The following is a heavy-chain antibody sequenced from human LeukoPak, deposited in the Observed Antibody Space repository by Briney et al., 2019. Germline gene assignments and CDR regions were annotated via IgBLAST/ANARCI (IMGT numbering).Heavy chain of an antibody. CDR2: VSYDGSNK. V-gene: IGHV3-30-3*01. CDR3: ARDGYGDYGYDLKDAFDI. CDR1: GFTFSSYA. Sequence: GGSLRLSCAASGFTFSSYAMPWVRQAPGKGLEWVAVVSYDGSNKYYADSVKGRFTISRDNSKNTLYLQMNSLRAEDTAVYYCARDGYGDYGYDLKDAFDIWGQGTMVTVSS. D-gene: IGHD4-17*01. J-gene: IGHJ3*02.